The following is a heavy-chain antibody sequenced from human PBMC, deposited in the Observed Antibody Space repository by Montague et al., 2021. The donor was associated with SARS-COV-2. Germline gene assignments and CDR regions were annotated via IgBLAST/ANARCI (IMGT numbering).Heavy chain of an antibody. V-gene: IGHV4-59*08. CDR1: GGSLSSYY. CDR2: IYYSGST. Sequence: SETLSLTCTVSGGSLSSYYWSWIRQPPGKGLEWTGYIYYSGSTNYNPSLKSRVTISVDTSKNQFSLNLSSVTAPDTAVYYCARHVSGSLTHFHHWGQGSLVTVSS. D-gene: IGHD1-26*01. J-gene: IGHJ1*01. CDR3: ARHVSGSLTHFHH.